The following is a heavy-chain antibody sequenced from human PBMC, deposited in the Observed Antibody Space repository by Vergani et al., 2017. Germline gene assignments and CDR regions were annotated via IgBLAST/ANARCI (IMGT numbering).Heavy chain of an antibody. V-gene: IGHV1-69*08. J-gene: IGHJ4*02. CDR2: IIPILGIA. CDR1: GGTFSSYT. CDR3: ARDLDGYNAGPLDY. D-gene: IGHD5-24*01. Sequence: QVQLVQSGAEVKKPGSSVKVSCKASGGTFSSYTISWVRQAPGQGLEWMGRIIPILGIANYAQKFQGRVTITADKSTSTAYMELISLRSEDTAVYYCARDLDGYNAGPLDYWGQGTLVTVSS.